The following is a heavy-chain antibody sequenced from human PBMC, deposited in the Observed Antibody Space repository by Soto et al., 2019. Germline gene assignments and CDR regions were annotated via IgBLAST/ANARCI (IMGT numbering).Heavy chain of an antibody. CDR1: GYTFSNYG. CDR2: ISLYSDGT. D-gene: IGHD2-2*01. J-gene: IGHJ5*02. V-gene: IGHV1-18*01. CDR3: ARVVPGPEAWSGP. Sequence: ASVKVSCKTSGYTFSNYGITWVRQAPGQPLEWLGWISLYSDGTNYAQKFQGRVSMTTDPFTTTPYMELRSLRSDDTAVYYCARVVPGPEAWSGPWGQGTLVTASS.